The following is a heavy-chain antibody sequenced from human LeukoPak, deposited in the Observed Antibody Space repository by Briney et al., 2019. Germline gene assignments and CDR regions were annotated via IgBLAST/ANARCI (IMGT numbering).Heavy chain of an antibody. CDR1: GGSINNYY. D-gene: IGHD3-10*01. V-gene: IGHV4-59*08. CDR3: ARIYAGGSFFDS. J-gene: IGHJ4*02. CDR2: INYSGDT. Sequence: SETLSLTCTVSGGSINNYYWGWIRQPPGQGLEWIGYINYSGDTSSNPSLKSRLTISIDASRRQFSLRLTSVTAADTAVYFCARIYAGGSFFDSWGQGILVTVSS.